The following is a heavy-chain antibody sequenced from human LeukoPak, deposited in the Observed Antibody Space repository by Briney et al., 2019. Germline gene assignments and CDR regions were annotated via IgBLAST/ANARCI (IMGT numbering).Heavy chain of an antibody. V-gene: IGHV1-46*01. CDR3: ARAVPDSGYSN. D-gene: IGHD3-22*01. CDR1: GYTFTSYY. J-gene: IGHJ4*02. CDR2: INPSGGSA. Sequence: ASVKVSCKASGYTFTSYYMHWVRQAPGQGLEWMGIINPSGGSASYAQKFQGRVTMTRDMSTSTVYMELSSLRSEDTAVYYCARAVPDSGYSNWGQGTLVTVSS.